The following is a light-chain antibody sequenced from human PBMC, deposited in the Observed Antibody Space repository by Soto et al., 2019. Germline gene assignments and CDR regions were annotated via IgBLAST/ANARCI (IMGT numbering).Light chain of an antibody. CDR2: RAS. J-gene: IGKJ2*01. Sequence: EVVLTQSPGTLSLSPGERATLSCRASQTVDSTYLAWYQQKPGQAPRLLIYRASSRAAGVPDRFSGSGSGTDFTLTISKLDPEDFAVYYCQQYDTSPPLHTFGQGTKLEIK. CDR1: QTVDSTY. V-gene: IGKV3-20*01. CDR3: QQYDTSPPLHT.